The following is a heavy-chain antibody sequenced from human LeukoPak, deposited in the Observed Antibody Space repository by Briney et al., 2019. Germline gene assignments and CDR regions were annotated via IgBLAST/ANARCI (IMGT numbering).Heavy chain of an antibody. D-gene: IGHD1-14*01. CDR1: GGSISSSSYY. CDR3: ARIGREPRPNWFDP. CDR2: IYYNGFT. V-gene: IGHV4-39*07. Sequence: SETLSLTCTVSGGSISSSSYYWGWFRQPPGQELEWIAYIYYNGFTQYTPSLRSRVTISGDTSKNQFSLKLSSVTAADTAVYYCARIGREPRPNWFDPWGQGTLVIVSS. J-gene: IGHJ5*02.